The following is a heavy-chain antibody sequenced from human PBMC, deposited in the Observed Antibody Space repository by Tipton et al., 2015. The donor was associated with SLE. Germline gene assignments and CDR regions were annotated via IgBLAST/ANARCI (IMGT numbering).Heavy chain of an antibody. CDR3: ARVDSGNFHFDL. V-gene: IGHV1-69*06. Sequence: QLVQSGPEVKKPGSSVKVSCKASGGTFTSYAISWVRQVPGQGLEWMGGIIPIFGTTIYAQKFQGRVTITADKSTSTAYMELTSLRSDDTAVYFCARVDSGNFHFDLWGQGTLVTVSS. J-gene: IGHJ4*02. D-gene: IGHD1-7*01. CDR1: GGTFTSYA. CDR2: IIPIFGTT.